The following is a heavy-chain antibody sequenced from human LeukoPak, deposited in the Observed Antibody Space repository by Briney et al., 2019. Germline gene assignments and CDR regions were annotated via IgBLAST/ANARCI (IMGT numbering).Heavy chain of an antibody. D-gene: IGHD3-10*01. CDR1: GYSFTSYW. Sequence: GESLKISCKGSGYSFTSYWTSWVRQMPGKGLEWMGRIDPSDSYTNYSPSFQGHVTISADKSISTAYLQWSSLKASDTAMYYCASYGSGSYNGMDVWGKGTTVTVSS. CDR2: IDPSDSYT. V-gene: IGHV5-10-1*01. CDR3: ASYGSGSYNGMDV. J-gene: IGHJ6*04.